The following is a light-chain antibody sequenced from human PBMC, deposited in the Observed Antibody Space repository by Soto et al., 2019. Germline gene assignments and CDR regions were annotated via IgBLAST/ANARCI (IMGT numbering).Light chain of an antibody. V-gene: IGKV4-1*01. Sequence: DIVMTQSRDSLAVSLGERATINCKSSQSVLYSSNNKNYLAWYQQKPGQPPKLLIYWASTRESGVPDRFSGSGSATDFTLTINSLQAEDVAVYYCQQYYSSPYTFGQGTKLEIK. CDR1: QSVLYSSNNKNY. J-gene: IGKJ2*01. CDR3: QQYYSSPYT. CDR2: WAS.